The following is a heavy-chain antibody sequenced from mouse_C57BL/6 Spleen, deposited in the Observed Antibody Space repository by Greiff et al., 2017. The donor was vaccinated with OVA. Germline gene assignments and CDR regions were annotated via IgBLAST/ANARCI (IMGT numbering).Heavy chain of an antibody. D-gene: IGHD1-1*01. Sequence: VQLVESGAELVKPGASVKMSCKASGYTFTTYPIEWMKQNHGKSLEWIGNFHPYNDDTKYNEKFKGKATLTVEKSSSTVYLELSRLTSDDSAVYYCARTNYYGSSGDYFDYWGQGTTLTVSS. CDR3: ARTNYYGSSGDYFDY. J-gene: IGHJ2*01. V-gene: IGHV1-47*01. CDR2: FHPYNDDT. CDR1: GYTFTTYP.